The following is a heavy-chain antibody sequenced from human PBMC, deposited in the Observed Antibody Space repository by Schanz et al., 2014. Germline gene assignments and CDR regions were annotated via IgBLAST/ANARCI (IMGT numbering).Heavy chain of an antibody. CDR1: GFTFSSYA. J-gene: IGHJ4*02. CDR3: ARGGSGSHYRLDY. V-gene: IGHV3-48*01. CDR2: VSRSTPDI. D-gene: IGHD1-26*01. Sequence: EVQLVASGGGLVQPGGSLRLSCAASGFTFSSYAMSWVRQAPGKGLEWVSYVSRSTPDIYYADSVKGRFTISRDNAKNSLYLEMNSLRAEDTALYYCARGGSGSHYRLDYWGQGTLVTVSS.